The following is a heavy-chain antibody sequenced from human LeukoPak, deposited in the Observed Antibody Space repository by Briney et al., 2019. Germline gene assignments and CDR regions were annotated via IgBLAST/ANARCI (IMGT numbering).Heavy chain of an antibody. CDR3: AREGNYYDRSGLTYYGMDV. CDR2: INSDGSST. V-gene: IGHV3-74*01. D-gene: IGHD3-22*01. Sequence: GGSLRLSCAASGFTFSSYWMHWVRQAPGKGLVWVSRINSDGSSTSYADSVKGRFTISRDNAKNTLYLQMNSLRAEDTAVYYCAREGNYYDRSGLTYYGMDVWGQGTTVTVSS. J-gene: IGHJ6*02. CDR1: GFTFSSYW.